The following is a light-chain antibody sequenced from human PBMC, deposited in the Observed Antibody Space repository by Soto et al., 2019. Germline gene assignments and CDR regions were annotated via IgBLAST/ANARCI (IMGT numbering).Light chain of an antibody. Sequence: EIVLTQSPGTLSLSPGERATLSCRASQSVRSSYLAWYQQKPGQAPRLLIYGASTRATGIPVRFSGSGSGTDFTLSISRLEPEDFAVYFCQQYGSSPRTFGQGTKV. CDR1: QSVRSSY. J-gene: IGKJ1*01. CDR3: QQYGSSPRT. V-gene: IGKV3-20*01. CDR2: GAS.